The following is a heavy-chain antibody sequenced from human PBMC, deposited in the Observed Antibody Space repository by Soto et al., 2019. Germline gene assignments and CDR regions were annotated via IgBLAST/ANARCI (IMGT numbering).Heavy chain of an antibody. V-gene: IGHV1-18*01. CDR1: GYTITNFL. J-gene: IGHJ4*02. CDR3: ARVVTGGFFDY. D-gene: IGHD3-16*02. CDR2: ISAYSDNT. Sequence: QVQLVQSGAEVKRPGASVKVSCEASGYTITNFLITWVRQAPGQGLEWMGWISAYSDNTNYAQKLQGRVTMTTDTSTRTAYMELRSLRSDDTAVYYCARVVTGGFFDYWGQGTLVTVSS.